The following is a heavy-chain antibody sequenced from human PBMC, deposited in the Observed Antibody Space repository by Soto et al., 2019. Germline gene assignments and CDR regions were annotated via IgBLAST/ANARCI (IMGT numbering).Heavy chain of an antibody. CDR1: GVSISSYY. V-gene: IGHV4-59*08. CDR3: AGLGLGSYGDSFDI. Sequence: PSETLSLTCTVSGVSISSYYWSWIRQSPGKGLEWIGYIYSGGGTNYNPSVKSRLTISVDTSMNQFSLELSSVTAADTAVYYCAGLGLGSYGDSFDIWGQGALVTVSS. J-gene: IGHJ3*02. CDR2: IYSGGGT. D-gene: IGHD3-10*01.